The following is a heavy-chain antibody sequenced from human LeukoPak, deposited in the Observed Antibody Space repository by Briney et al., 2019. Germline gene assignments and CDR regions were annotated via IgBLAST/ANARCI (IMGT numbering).Heavy chain of an antibody. D-gene: IGHD5-12*01. V-gene: IGHV3-15*01. CDR3: TTVFHHVAY. CDR1: GFTFHNAR. Sequence: GGSLRLSCGVSGFTFHNARMDWVRQAPGKGLEGVGRIKSNPDGGTTDFPETVKGRFSISRDDSENTLFLQMNTLKTEDTAVYYCTTVFHHVAYWGLGTRVTVSS. CDR2: IKSNPDGGTT. J-gene: IGHJ4*02.